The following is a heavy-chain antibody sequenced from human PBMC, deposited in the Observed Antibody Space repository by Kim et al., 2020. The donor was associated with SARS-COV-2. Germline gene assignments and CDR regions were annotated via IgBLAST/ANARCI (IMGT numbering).Heavy chain of an antibody. V-gene: IGHV4-30-4*01. Sequence: SETLSRTCTVSDDYIRSGDYFWSWIRQSPGKGLEWIGNIHYSGSTSYNPSLKGRFTLSIDTSKNQFSLTLPSVTAADTAVYYCARAYYDWWFDPWGQGAL. D-gene: IGHD3-9*01. CDR1: DDYIRSGDYF. CDR3: ARAYYDWWFDP. CDR2: IHYSGST. J-gene: IGHJ5*02.